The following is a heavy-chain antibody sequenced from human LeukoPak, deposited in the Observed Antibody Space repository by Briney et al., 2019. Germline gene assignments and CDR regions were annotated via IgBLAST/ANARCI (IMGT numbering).Heavy chain of an antibody. Sequence: ASVKVSCKGSGYTLIELSMHWVRQSPGKGLEWVGGFDVAETDTIYAQKFQGRVTMTEDTSTDTAYMELNSLSSEDTAVYYCSSSGVEEWQGLHFWGQGTLVTVSS. V-gene: IGHV1-24*01. CDR1: GYTLIELS. CDR2: FDVAETDT. CDR3: SSSGVEEWQGLHF. D-gene: IGHD3-3*01. J-gene: IGHJ4*02.